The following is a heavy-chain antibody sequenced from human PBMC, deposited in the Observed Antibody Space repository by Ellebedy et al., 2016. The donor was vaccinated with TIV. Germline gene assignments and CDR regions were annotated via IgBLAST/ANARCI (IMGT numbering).Heavy chain of an antibody. Sequence: GESLKISXAASGFTFSSYAMSWVRQAPGKGLEWVSAISGSGGSTYYADSVKGRFTISRDNAKNSLYLQMNSLTAEDTAVYYCARGPTWLDPWGQGTLVTVSS. CDR3: ARGPTWLDP. CDR2: ISGSGGST. CDR1: GFTFSSYA. V-gene: IGHV3-23*01. J-gene: IGHJ5*02.